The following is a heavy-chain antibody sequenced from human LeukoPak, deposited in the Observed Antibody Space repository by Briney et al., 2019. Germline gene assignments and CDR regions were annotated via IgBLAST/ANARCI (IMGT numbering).Heavy chain of an antibody. CDR1: GYSISSGYF. CDR3: ARSYQDDVIAGYYYYYMDV. J-gene: IGHJ6*03. Sequence: PSETLSLTCSVSGYSISSGYFWGWIRQPPGTGLEWIGSILHSGSTYYNPSLKSRVTISVDTSKNQFSLKLRSVTAADTAVYYCARSYQDDVIAGYYYYYMDVWGKGTTVAVSS. V-gene: IGHV4-38-2*02. CDR2: ILHSGST. D-gene: IGHD3-22*01.